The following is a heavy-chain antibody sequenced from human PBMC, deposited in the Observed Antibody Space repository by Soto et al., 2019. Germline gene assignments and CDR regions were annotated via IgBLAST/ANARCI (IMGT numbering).Heavy chain of an antibody. Sequence: SETLSLTCAIYGGSFSGYYWSWLRQPPGKGLEWIGEINHSGSTNYNPSLKSRLTMSVDTSKNQFSLKLSSVTAADTAVYYCARDGADERSFDSLGPGTLVTVSS. D-gene: IGHD2-21*02. CDR2: INHSGST. CDR3: ARDGADERSFDS. V-gene: IGHV4-34*01. CDR1: GGSFSGYY. J-gene: IGHJ4*02.